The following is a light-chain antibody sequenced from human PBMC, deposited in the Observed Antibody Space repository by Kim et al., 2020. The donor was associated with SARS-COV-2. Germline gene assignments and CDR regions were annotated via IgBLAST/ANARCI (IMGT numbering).Light chain of an antibody. Sequence: VSPGGRATLSCRASESVSRNLAWYQLRPDRAPSLLINTASTRATGIPARFSGSGSGTEFTLTISSLQSEDSAVYYCQQYNNWPWTFGQGTKVDIK. CDR1: ESVSRN. J-gene: IGKJ1*01. V-gene: IGKV3-15*01. CDR3: QQYNNWPWT. CDR2: TAS.